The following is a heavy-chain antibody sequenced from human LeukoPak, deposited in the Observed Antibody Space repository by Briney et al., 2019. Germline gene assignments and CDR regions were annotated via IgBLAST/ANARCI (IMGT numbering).Heavy chain of an antibody. V-gene: IGHV3-30*02. J-gene: IGHJ3*02. CDR3: AKDRSFSRSDGFDI. CDR1: GFTFSNYG. D-gene: IGHD2-2*01. Sequence: GGSQRLSCAASGFTFSNYGMQWVRQAPGKGLEWVAFIRYDGSNTFYADSVKGRSTISRDNSKSTLYLEMNSLRAEDTAVYYCAKDRSFSRSDGFDIWGQGTMVTVSS. CDR2: IRYDGSNT.